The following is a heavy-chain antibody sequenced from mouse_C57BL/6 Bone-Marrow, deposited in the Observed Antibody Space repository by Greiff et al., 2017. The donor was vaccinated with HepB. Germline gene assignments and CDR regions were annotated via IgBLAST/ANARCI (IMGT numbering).Heavy chain of an antibody. D-gene: IGHD1-1*01. CDR3: ARIYYGSRRGYYAMDY. V-gene: IGHV8-8*01. Sequence: QVTLKVSGPGILQPSQTLSLTCSFSGFSLSTFGMGVGWIRQPSGKGLEWLAHIWWDDDKYYNPALKSRLTISKDTSKNQVFLKIANVDTADTATYYCARIYYGSRRGYYAMDYWGQGTSVTVSS. CDR2: IWWDDDK. CDR1: GFSLSTFGMG. J-gene: IGHJ4*01.